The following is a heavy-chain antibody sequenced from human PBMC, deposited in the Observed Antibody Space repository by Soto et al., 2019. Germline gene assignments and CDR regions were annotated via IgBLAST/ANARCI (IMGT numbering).Heavy chain of an antibody. J-gene: IGHJ6*03. CDR1: GFNFSSYA. Sequence: GGSLRLSCAASGFNFSSYAMNWVRQAPGKGLEWLAVTSFHGASQYYADSVKGRFTISRDNSTSTAYMELSSLRSEDTAVYYCAREIVNIVATIVGKRYYYMDVWGKGTTVTVSS. CDR3: AREIVNIVATIVGKRYYYMDV. CDR2: TSFHGASQ. V-gene: IGHV3-30-3*01. D-gene: IGHD5-12*01.